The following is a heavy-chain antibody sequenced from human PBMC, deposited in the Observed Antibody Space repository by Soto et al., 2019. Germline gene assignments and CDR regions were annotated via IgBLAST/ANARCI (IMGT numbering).Heavy chain of an antibody. V-gene: IGHV2-5*02. J-gene: IGHJ1*01. CDR3: ARWSTTVVTL. Sequence: QITVKESGPALVKPTQTLTLTCTFSGFSLSTSGVGVGWIRQPPGKALERLALIYWDDDKRYSPSLRSRLTITKDPSRNQVVLTMTNMDAVDTATYFCARWSTTVVTLWGQGTLVTVSS. CDR1: GFSLSTSGVG. D-gene: IGHD4-17*01. CDR2: IYWDDDK.